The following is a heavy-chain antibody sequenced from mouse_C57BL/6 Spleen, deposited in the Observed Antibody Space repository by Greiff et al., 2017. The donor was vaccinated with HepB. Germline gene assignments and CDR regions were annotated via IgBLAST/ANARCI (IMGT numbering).Heavy chain of an antibody. CDR2: ISYDGSN. CDR1: GYSITSGYY. Sequence: VQLQQPGPGLVKPSQSLSLTCSVTGYSITSGYYWNWIRQFPGNKLEWMGYISYDGSNNYNPSLKNRISITRDTSKNQFFLKLNSVTTEDTATYYCAREGNYYGSSQAYWGQGTLVTVSA. J-gene: IGHJ3*01. V-gene: IGHV3-6*01. CDR3: AREGNYYGSSQAY. D-gene: IGHD1-1*01.